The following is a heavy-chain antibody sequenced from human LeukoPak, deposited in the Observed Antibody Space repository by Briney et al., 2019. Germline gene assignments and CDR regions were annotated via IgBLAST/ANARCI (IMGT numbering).Heavy chain of an antibody. CDR3: ARVRRLELPPGNFYYYMDV. CDR2: IYYSGST. CDR1: GGSISSYY. D-gene: IGHD1-7*01. V-gene: IGHV4-59*01. J-gene: IGHJ6*03. Sequence: SETLSLTCTVSGGSISSYYWSWIRQPPGKGLEWIGYIYYSGSTNYNPSLKSRVTISVDTSKNQFSLKLSSVTAADTAVYYCARVRRLELPPGNFYYYMDVWGKGTTVTVSS.